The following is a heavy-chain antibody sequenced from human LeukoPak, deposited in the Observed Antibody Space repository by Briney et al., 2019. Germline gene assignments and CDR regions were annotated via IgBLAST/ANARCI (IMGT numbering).Heavy chain of an antibody. J-gene: IGHJ4*02. CDR1: GFTFSSFE. CDR2: ISSSGSSV. D-gene: IGHD6-13*01. V-gene: IGHV3-48*03. CDR3: ARPYSSKWFFDY. Sequence: PGGSLRLSCAASGFTFSSFEMDWVRQAPGKGLEWLSYISSSGSSVYYADSVKGRFTISRDNAKNSLSLQMNSLRAEDTAVYYCARPYSSKWFFDYWGQGTLITVST.